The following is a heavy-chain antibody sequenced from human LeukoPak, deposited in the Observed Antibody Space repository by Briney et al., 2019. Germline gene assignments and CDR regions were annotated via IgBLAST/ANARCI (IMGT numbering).Heavy chain of an antibody. D-gene: IGHD5-18*01. CDR2: INSDGSIT. CDR1: GFTFTTYW. Sequence: GGSLRPSCAASGFTFTTYWMHWVRHAPGKGLVWVSHINSDGSITSYADSVKGRFTISRDNAKNTLYLQMNSLRAEDTAVYYCARDAVDTANAVWGQGTTVTVSS. V-gene: IGHV3-74*01. J-gene: IGHJ6*02. CDR3: ARDAVDTANAV.